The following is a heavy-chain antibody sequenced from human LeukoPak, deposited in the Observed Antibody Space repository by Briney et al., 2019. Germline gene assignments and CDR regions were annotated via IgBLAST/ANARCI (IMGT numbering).Heavy chain of an antibody. D-gene: IGHD2-15*01. CDR3: ARGIGKDAFDI. J-gene: IGHJ3*02. CDR1: GFTFSDYY. CDR2: ISSSSSYT. Sequence: GGSLRLSCAASGFTFSDYYMSWIRQAPGKGLEWVSYISSSSSYTNYADSVKGRFTISRDNAKNSLYLQMNSLRAEDTAVYYWARGIGKDAFDIWGKGKMVTVSS. V-gene: IGHV3-11*06.